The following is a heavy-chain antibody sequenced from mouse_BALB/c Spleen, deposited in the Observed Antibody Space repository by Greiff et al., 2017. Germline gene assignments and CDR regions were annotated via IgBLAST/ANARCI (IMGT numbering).Heavy chain of an antibody. CDR2: INPSNGGT. J-gene: IGHJ4*01. Sequence: VQLQQSGAELVKPGASVKLSCKASGYTFTSYYMYWVKQRPGQGLEWIGEINPSNGGTNFNEKFKSKATPTVDKSSSTAYMQLSSLTSEDSAVYYCTRPSIWRDAMDYWGQGTSVTVSS. CDR3: TRPSIWRDAMDY. D-gene: IGHD2-10*02. CDR1: GYTFTSYY. V-gene: IGHV1S81*02.